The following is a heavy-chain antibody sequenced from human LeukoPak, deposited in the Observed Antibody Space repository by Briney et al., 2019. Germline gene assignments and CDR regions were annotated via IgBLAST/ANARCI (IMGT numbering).Heavy chain of an antibody. CDR2: INPNSGGT. D-gene: IGHD6-19*01. V-gene: IGHV1-2*06. Sequence: ASVKVSCKASGYTFTGYYIHWVRQAPGQGLEWMGRINPNSGGTNYAQNFQDRVTMTRDTSISTAYMELSSLRSEDTAVYYCAADQIFSSGWYRFDYWGQGTLVTVSS. CDR1: GYTFTGYY. CDR3: AADQIFSSGWYRFDY. J-gene: IGHJ4*02.